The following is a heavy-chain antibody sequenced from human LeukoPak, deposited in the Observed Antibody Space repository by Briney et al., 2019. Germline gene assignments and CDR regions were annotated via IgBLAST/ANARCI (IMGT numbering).Heavy chain of an antibody. V-gene: IGHV1-69*13. CDR1: GGTFSSYA. Sequence: ASVKVSCKASGGTFSSYAISWVRQAPGQGLEWMGGIIPIFGTANYAQKFQGRVTIIADESTSTAYMELSSLRSEDTAVYYCARGVVGATTGAYSFDYWGRGILVTVSS. CDR3: ARGVVGATTGAYSFDY. CDR2: IIPIFGTA. J-gene: IGHJ4*02. D-gene: IGHD1-26*01.